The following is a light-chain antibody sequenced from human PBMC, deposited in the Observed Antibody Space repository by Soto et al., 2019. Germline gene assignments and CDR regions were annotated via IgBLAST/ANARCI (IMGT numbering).Light chain of an antibody. J-gene: IGLJ2*01. CDR1: RSNIGNNA. V-gene: IGLV1-36*01. Sequence: QSVLTQPPSVSEAPRQMVTISCSGSRSNIGNNAVSWYQQVPGKAPKLLVYYDDLVASGVSVRFSGSKSGTSASLAISGLQSEDEADYYCAAWDDRMNVFLFGGGTKVTVL. CDR3: AAWDDRMNVFL. CDR2: YDD.